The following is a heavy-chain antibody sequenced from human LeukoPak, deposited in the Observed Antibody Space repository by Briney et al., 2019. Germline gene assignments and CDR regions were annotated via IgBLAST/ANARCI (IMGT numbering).Heavy chain of an antibody. J-gene: IGHJ3*02. CDR1: GGSVTTTNW. V-gene: IGHV4-4*02. CDR3: ARHEGGYDILTGYFTHAFDI. Sequence: SETLSLTCGVSGGSVTTTNWWTWVRQPPGKGLEWIGEVHLDGRTNYNPSLKSRVTISVDTSKNQFSLKLSSVTAADTAVYYCARHEGGYDILTGYFTHAFDIWGQGTMVTVS. CDR2: VHLDGRT. D-gene: IGHD3-9*01.